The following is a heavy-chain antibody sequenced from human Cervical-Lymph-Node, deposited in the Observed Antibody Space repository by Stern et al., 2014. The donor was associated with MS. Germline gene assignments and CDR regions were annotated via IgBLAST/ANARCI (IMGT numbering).Heavy chain of an antibody. J-gene: IGHJ4*02. V-gene: IGHV1-18*01. D-gene: IGHD5-24*01. Sequence: QMQLVQSGTEVKKPGASLIVSCKASGYTFTNYCLSWVRQAPGQGLEWLGWIIADSGSTKYTQTLRDRLTLTRDTSTGTAYMDLRTLRAEDAAVYYGARDKMHAFDSWGQGTPVSVSS. CDR1: GYTFTNYC. CDR2: IIADSGST. CDR3: ARDKMHAFDS.